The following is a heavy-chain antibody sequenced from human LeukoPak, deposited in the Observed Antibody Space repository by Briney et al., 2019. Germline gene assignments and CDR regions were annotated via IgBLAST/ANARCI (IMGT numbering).Heavy chain of an antibody. V-gene: IGHV4-34*01. CDR1: GGSSSGYY. J-gene: IGHJ6*02. Sequence: PAETLSLTCAVYGGSSSGYYWSWIRQPPGKGLEWIGEINHSGSTNYNPSLKSRVTISVDTSKNQFSLKLTSVTAADTAVYYCARGRATETTFYYYYHGMDVWGQGTTVTVSS. CDR3: ARGRATETTFYYYYHGMDV. CDR2: INHSGST. D-gene: IGHD4-11*01.